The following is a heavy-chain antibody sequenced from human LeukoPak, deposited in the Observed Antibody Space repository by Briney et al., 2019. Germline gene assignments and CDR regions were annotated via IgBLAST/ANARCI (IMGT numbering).Heavy chain of an antibody. CDR2: IYYSGST. CDR1: GGSVSSGSYY. V-gene: IGHV4-61*01. CDR3: ARVAVGRGLMYFDY. Sequence: PSETLSLTCTVSGGSVSSGSYYWSWIRQPPGKGLEWIAYIYYSGSTNYNPSLKSRVTISVDTSKYQFALKLSSVAAADTAVYYCARVAVGRGLMYFDYWGQGTLVTVSS. D-gene: IGHD3-10*01. J-gene: IGHJ4*02.